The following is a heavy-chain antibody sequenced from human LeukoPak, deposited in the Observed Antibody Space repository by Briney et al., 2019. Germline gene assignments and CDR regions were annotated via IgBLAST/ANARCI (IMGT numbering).Heavy chain of an antibody. Sequence: GGSLRLSCAASGFTFSSYWMSWVRQAPGKGLEWVANIKQDGSEKYYVDSVKGRFTISRDNAKNSLYLQMNSLRAEDTAVYYCARDRGHSSGWYSLFFDYWGQGTLVTVSS. D-gene: IGHD6-19*01. CDR1: GFTFSSYW. CDR2: IKQDGSEK. CDR3: ARDRGHSSGWYSLFFDY. V-gene: IGHV3-7*05. J-gene: IGHJ4*02.